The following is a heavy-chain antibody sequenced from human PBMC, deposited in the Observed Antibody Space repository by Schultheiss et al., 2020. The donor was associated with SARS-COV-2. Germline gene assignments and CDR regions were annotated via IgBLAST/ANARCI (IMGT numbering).Heavy chain of an antibody. J-gene: IGHJ4*02. V-gene: IGHV3-48*03. CDR1: GFTFSSYA. D-gene: IGHD4-17*01. Sequence: GESLKISCSASGFTFSSYAMHWVRQAPGKGLEWVSYISSSGSTIYYADSVKGRFTISRDNAKNSLYLQMNSLRAEDTAVYYCARGSYGDYTYYFDYWGQGTLVTVSS. CDR3: ARGSYGDYTYYFDY. CDR2: ISSSGSTI.